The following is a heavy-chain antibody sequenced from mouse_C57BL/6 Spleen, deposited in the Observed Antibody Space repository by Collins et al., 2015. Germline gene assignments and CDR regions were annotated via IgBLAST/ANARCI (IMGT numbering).Heavy chain of an antibody. Sequence: EKFKGKATLTAEKSSSTAYMQLSSLTSEDSAVYFCAREGLRMDYWGQGTSVTVSS. CDR3: AREGLRMDY. J-gene: IGHJ4*01. V-gene: IGHV1-76*01.